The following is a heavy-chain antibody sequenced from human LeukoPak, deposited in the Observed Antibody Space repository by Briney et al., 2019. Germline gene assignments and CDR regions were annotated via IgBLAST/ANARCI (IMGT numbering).Heavy chain of an antibody. Sequence: TLSPTFAVYGVSSRGYYWRCIRQPPGKGGEWFGEFNHSGSTNYTPSFKSPVTMSVQTSKNQFSLKLSSVTAAATFVYYCAREAQYGYCYGYADNWGHRTLVTASS. D-gene: IGHD5-18*01. V-gene: IGHV4-34*01. CDR3: AREAQYGYCYGYADN. CDR1: GVSSRGYY. CDR2: FNHSGST. J-gene: IGHJ4*01.